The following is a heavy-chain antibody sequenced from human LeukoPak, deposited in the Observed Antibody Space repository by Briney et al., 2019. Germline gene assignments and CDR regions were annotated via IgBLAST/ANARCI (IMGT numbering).Heavy chain of an antibody. J-gene: IGHJ4*02. V-gene: IGHV1-2*06. D-gene: IGHD5-18*01. CDR3: ARDRGYSYGRYYFDY. Sequence: ASVKVSCKASGYTFTGYYMHWVRQAPGQGLERMGRINPNSGGTNYAQKFQGRVTMTRDTSISTAYMELSRLRSDDTAVYYCARDRGYSYGRYYFDYWGQGTLVTVSS. CDR2: INPNSGGT. CDR1: GYTFTGYY.